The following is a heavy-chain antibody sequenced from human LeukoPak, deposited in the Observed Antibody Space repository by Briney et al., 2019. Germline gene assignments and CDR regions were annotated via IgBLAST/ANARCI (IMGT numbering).Heavy chain of an antibody. CDR1: GYTFTSYD. CDR2: MNPNSGNT. V-gene: IGHV1-8*01. Sequence: GASVKVSCKASGYTFTSYDINWVRQATGQGLERMGWMNPNSGNTGYAQKFQGRVTMTRNTSISTAYMELSSLRSEDTAVYYCARARYYYYYMDVWGKGTTVTVSS. CDR3: ARARYYYYYMDV. J-gene: IGHJ6*03.